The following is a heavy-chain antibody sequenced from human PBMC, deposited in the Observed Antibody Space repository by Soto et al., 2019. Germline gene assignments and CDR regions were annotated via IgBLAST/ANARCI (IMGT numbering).Heavy chain of an antibody. CDR3: ARGRGGYCSGGSCSMYYYYYYYMDV. J-gene: IGHJ6*03. D-gene: IGHD2-15*01. Sequence: SETLSLTCAVYGGSFSGYYWSWIRQPPGKGLEWIGEINHSGSTNYNPSLKSRVTISVDTSKNQFSLKLSSVTAADTAVYYCARGRGGYCSGGSCSMYYYYYYYMDVWGKGTTVTVSS. CDR1: GGSFSGYY. V-gene: IGHV4-34*01. CDR2: INHSGST.